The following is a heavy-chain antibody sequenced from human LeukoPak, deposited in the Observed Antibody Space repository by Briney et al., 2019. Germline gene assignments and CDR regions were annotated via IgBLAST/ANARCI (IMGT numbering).Heavy chain of an antibody. J-gene: IGHJ4*02. V-gene: IGHV1-2*02. D-gene: IGHD3-16*01. CDR1: GYSFGDYY. Sequence: ASVKVSCKSSGYSFGDYYIHWVRQVPGQGLEWMGWISPKSDDTKYAQKFQDRLTVTRDKSISTTYMYLSRLRPDDTAVYYCARGDMYFQDNAYRSLDHWGQGTLVTVSS. CDR3: ARGDMYFQDNAYRSLDH. CDR2: ISPKSDDT.